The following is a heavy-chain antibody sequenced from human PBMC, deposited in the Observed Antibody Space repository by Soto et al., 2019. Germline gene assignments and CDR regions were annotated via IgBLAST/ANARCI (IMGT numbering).Heavy chain of an antibody. CDR3: ARGVAGSGFDL. V-gene: IGHV6-1*01. CDR1: GDSVSSNTAA. CDR2: TYYRSNWRH. Sequence: QTLSLTCVISGDSVSSNTAAWNWIRSSPSRGLEWLGRTYYRSNWRHDYAVSVKSRITVNPDASKNHFSLQLNSVTPDDTAVYYCARGVAGSGFDLWGQGTLVTVSS. J-gene: IGHJ4*02. D-gene: IGHD6-19*01.